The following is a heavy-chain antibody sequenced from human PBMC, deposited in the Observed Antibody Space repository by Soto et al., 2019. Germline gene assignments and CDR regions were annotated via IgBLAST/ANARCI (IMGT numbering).Heavy chain of an antibody. V-gene: IGHV1-69*13. CDR2: IIPIFGTA. CDR1: GGTSTSYD. D-gene: IGHD2-15*01. Sequence: SVQVSCKASGGTSTSYDISWVRQAPGQGLEWMGGIIPIFGTANYAQKFQGRVTITADESTSTAYMELSSLRSEDTAVYYCARGSIAPGGFDIWGQGTMVTVSS. J-gene: IGHJ3*02. CDR3: ARGSIAPGGFDI.